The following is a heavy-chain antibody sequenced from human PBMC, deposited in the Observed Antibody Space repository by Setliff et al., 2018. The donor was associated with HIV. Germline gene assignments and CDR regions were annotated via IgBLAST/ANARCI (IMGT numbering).Heavy chain of an antibody. Sequence: ASVKVSCKASGYTFTNSDIDWVRQAPGQGLEWMGWMNPKSGNTGYAQKFQGRVTMTRDTSTSTVYMELSSLRSEDTAVYYCTRDRVAGPYYYGMDVWGQGTTVTV. CDR3: TRDRVAGPYYYGMDV. CDR2: MNPKSGNT. CDR1: GYTFTNSD. J-gene: IGHJ6*02. V-gene: IGHV1-8*02. D-gene: IGHD2-15*01.